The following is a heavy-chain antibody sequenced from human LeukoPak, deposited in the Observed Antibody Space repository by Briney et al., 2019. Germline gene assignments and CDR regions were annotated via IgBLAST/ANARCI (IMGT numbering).Heavy chain of an antibody. CDR1: GFTFSSYG. Sequence: PGGSLRLSCAASGFTFSSYGMHWVRQAPGKGLEWVAVTSYDGSKKFYADSVKGRFTISRDNSKNTLYLQMNSLRAEDTAVYYCAKPYYYGSGNPSYFDCWGHGILVSVSS. D-gene: IGHD3-10*01. V-gene: IGHV3-30*18. CDR3: AKPYYYGSGNPSYFDC. CDR2: TSYDGSKK. J-gene: IGHJ4*01.